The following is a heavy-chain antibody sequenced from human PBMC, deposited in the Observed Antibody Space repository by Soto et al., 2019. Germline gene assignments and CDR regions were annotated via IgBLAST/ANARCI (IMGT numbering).Heavy chain of an antibody. CDR1: GYTFTTYY. D-gene: IGHD3-22*01. V-gene: IGHV1-46*03. J-gene: IGHJ6*02. CDR3: ARDPASSGYSPDYYAMDV. Sequence: GASVKVSCKASGYTFTTYYMHWVRQAPGQGLEWIGIINPSGGSTSYAQKFQGRVTMTRDTSTSTVYMELSSLKSEDTAVYYCARDPASSGYSPDYYAMDVWGQGTAVTVSS. CDR2: INPSGGST.